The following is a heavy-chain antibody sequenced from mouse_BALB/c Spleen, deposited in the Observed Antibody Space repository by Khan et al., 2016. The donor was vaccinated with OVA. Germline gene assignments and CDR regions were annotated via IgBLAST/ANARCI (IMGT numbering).Heavy chain of an antibody. J-gene: IGHJ4*01. CDR1: GYSITSDYA. CDR3: ARTLYYSDSYAMDY. V-gene: IGHV3-2*02. CDR2: ISSTGST. D-gene: IGHD2-13*01. Sequence: EVQLVESGPGLVKPSQSLSLTCTVTGYSITSDYAWNWIRQFPGNKLEWMGYISSTGSTSHNPSLKSRISITRDTSKNQFFLHLNSVTTEAQAKYYCARTLYYSDSYAMDYWGHGTSVTVSS.